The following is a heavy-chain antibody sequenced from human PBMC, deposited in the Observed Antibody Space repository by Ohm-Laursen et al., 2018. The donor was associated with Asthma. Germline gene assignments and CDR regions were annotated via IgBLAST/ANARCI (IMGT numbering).Heavy chain of an antibody. CDR2: IIPIFGTA. D-gene: IGHD6-6*01. CDR1: GGTFSSYA. CDR3: AKEGLAARPLYGMDV. Sequence: SSVKVSCKASGGTFSSYAINWVRQAPGQGLEWMGRIIPIFGTANYAQKFQGRVTITADESTSTAYMELSSLRSEDTAVYYCAKEGLAARPLYGMDVWGQGTTVTVSS. V-gene: IGHV1-69*15. J-gene: IGHJ6*02.